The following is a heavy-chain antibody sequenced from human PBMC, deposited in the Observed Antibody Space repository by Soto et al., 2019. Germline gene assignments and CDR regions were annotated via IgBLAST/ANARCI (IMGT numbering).Heavy chain of an antibody. D-gene: IGHD2-15*01. Sequence: SETLSLTCTVSGGSITTGGYYWSWIRQLPGKGLEWIGHRYYSESTYYNPSLKSRVSISLDTSQNQFSLKLSFVTAADTAIYFCARIKCSGGSCYSWSFDYRGQ. CDR3: ARIKCSGGSCYSWSFDY. CDR1: GGSITTGGYY. CDR2: RYYSEST. V-gene: IGHV4-31*03. J-gene: IGHJ4*02.